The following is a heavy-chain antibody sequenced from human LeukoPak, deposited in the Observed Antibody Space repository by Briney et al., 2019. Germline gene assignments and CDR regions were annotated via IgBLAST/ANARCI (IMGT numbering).Heavy chain of an antibody. V-gene: IGHV3-64D*09. CDR3: VKDRSGYDYFDF. J-gene: IGHJ4*02. Sequence: GGSLRLSCSASGFTFSRYDMHWVRQAPGKGLEYVSAISSNGGSTYYADSVKGRFTISRDKSKNTLYLQMSSLRAEDTAVYYCVKDRSGYDYFDFWGQGTLVTVSS. CDR2: ISSNGGST. D-gene: IGHD5-12*01. CDR1: GFTFSRYD.